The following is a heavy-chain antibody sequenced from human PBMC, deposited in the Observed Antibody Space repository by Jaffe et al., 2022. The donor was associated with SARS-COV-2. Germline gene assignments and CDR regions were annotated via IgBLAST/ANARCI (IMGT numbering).Heavy chain of an antibody. CDR1: GVTLGDYA. J-gene: IGHJ4*02. CDR3: CREGFSSSWQQILDY. CDR2: IRSEAYDGTT. D-gene: IGHD6-13*01. V-gene: IGHV3-49*05. Sequence: EVQLVESGGGLVKPGRSLRLSCTASGVTLGDYAVSWFRQAPGKGLEWVGFIRSEAYDGTTEYAASVKGRFTISRDDSKNVAYLQMNSLKTEDTAVYYCCREGFSSSWQQILDYWGQGTLVTVSS.